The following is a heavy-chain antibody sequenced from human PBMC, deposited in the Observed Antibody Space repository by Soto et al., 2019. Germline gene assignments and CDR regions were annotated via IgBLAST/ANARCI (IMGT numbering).Heavy chain of an antibody. CDR2: ISSSSSYI. V-gene: IGHV3-21*01. CDR1: GFTFSSYS. Sequence: GGSLRLSCAASGFTFSSYSMNWVRQAPGKGLEWVSSISSSSSYIYYADSVKGRFTISRDNAKHSLYLQMNSLRAEDTAVYYCAREMTSRYYYDSSGPDDAFDIWGQGTMVNVSS. J-gene: IGHJ3*02. CDR3: AREMTSRYYYDSSGPDDAFDI. D-gene: IGHD3-22*01.